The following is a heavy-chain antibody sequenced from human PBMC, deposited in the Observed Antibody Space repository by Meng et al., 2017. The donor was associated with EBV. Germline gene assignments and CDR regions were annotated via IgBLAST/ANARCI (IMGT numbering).Heavy chain of an antibody. J-gene: IGHJ4*02. Sequence: VQGVRSGAEGRKPGSSVKVSCWTSGGTFRSDAVSWVRQSPGQGLEWMGGLIPMSDAPHYAQKFQGRVTITADESTSTHYMHLSGLTSDDTAVYYCASESGRGFTPDYWGQGTLVTVSS. CDR3: ASESGRGFTPDY. CDR2: LIPMSDAP. D-gene: IGHD3-10*01. CDR1: GGTFRSDA. V-gene: IGHV1-69*01.